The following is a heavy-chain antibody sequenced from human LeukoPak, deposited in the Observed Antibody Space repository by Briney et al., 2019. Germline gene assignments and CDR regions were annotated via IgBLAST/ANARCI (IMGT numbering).Heavy chain of an antibody. V-gene: IGHV3-7*01. CDR2: IKQDGSEK. J-gene: IGHJ4*02. D-gene: IGHD3-3*01. CDR1: GFTFSSYW. CDR3: AKTGGQYYDFWSGYYPESYYFDY. Sequence: PGGSLRLSCAASGFTFSSYWMSWVRQAPGKGLEWVANIKQDGSEKYYVDSVKGRFTISRDNAKNSLYLQMNSLRAEDTAVYYCAKTGGQYYDFWSGYYPESYYFDYWGQGTLVTVSS.